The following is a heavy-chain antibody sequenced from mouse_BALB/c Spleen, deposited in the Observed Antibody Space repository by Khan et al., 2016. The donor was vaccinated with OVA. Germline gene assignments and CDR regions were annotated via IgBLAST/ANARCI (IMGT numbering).Heavy chain of an antibody. V-gene: IGHV5-6-5*01. CDR1: GFTFSNYG. J-gene: IGHJ3*01. CDR2: ISSGDTT. CDR3: ARDYWFAY. Sequence: EVELVESGGGLVKPGGSLKLSCAASGFTFSNYGVSWVRQTPEKRLEWVASISSGDTTYYPDSVKGRFTISRDNARNILYLQMSSLRSEDTAMYYCARDYWFAYWGQGILVTVSA.